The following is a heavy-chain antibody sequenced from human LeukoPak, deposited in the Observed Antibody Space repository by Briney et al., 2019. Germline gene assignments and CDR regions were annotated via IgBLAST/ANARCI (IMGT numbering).Heavy chain of an antibody. V-gene: IGHV4-59*02. CDR1: GFTVSSNY. D-gene: IGHD2-2*01. J-gene: IGHJ6*03. Sequence: MSGGSLRLSCAASGFTVSSNYMSWIRQPPGEGLEWIGYIYYSGDTNYSPSLKSRITLSVDTSKTQFSLKLRSVTAADTAVYYCARVSRSCTSASCSPVGYMDVWGKGTTVTVSS. CDR3: ARVSRSCTSASCSPVGYMDV. CDR2: IYYSGDT.